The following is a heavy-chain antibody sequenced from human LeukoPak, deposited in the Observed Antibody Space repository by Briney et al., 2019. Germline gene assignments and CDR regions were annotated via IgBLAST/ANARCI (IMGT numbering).Heavy chain of an antibody. Sequence: GGSLRLSCAAAGFTFSSYEMNWVSQAPGKGLEWVSYISISGSTRYYADSVKGRFTISRDDAKNSMYLQMNSLRAEDTAIYYCARDPNPGVPDYWGQGTLVTVSS. J-gene: IGHJ4*02. CDR3: ARDPNPGVPDY. CDR1: GFTFSSYE. V-gene: IGHV3-48*03. CDR2: ISISGSTR. D-gene: IGHD1-14*01.